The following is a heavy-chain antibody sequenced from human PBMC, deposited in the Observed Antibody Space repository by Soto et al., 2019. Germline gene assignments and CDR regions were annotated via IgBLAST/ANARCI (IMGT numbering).Heavy chain of an antibody. CDR2: ISAHNGNK. Sequence: QVQLVQSGAEVKKPGASVKVSCKASGYTFSNYDISWVRQAPGQGLEWMAWISAHNGNKNYAENFQGRVTMTTDTSTSTAYLEVRSLSSDDPAVYYCARGLLAYFGMDVWGQGTPVTVS. J-gene: IGHJ6*02. CDR3: ARGLLAYFGMDV. CDR1: GYTFSNYD. V-gene: IGHV1-18*01.